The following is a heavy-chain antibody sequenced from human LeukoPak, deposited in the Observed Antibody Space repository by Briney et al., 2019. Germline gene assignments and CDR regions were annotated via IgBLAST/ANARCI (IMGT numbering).Heavy chain of an antibody. Sequence: PSETLSLTCAVSGYSISSGYYWGWIRQPPGKGLEWIGSIYHSGSTYYNPSLKSRVTISVDTSKNQFSLKLSSVTAADTAVYYCARVDGVRRAVGFDPWGQGTLVTVSS. CDR2: IYHSGST. CDR1: GYSISSGYY. J-gene: IGHJ5*02. D-gene: IGHD2-21*01. CDR3: ARVDGVRRAVGFDP. V-gene: IGHV4-38-2*01.